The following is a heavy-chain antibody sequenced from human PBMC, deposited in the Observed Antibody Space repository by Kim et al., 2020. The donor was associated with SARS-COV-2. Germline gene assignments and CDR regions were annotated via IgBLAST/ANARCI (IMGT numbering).Heavy chain of an antibody. J-gene: IGHJ4*02. CDR3: AREKRLAVAGRFDY. D-gene: IGHD6-19*01. Sequence: SETLSLTCAVSGGSISSSNWWSWVRQPPGKGLEWIGEIYHSGSTNYNPSLKSRVTISVDKSKNQFSLKLSSVTAADTAVYYCAREKRLAVAGRFDYWGQGTLVTVSS. CDR2: IYHSGST. V-gene: IGHV4-4*02. CDR1: GGSISSSNW.